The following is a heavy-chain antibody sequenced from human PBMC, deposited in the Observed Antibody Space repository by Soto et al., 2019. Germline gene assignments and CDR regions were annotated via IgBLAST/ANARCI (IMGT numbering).Heavy chain of an antibody. Sequence: SETLSLTCTVSGGSISGSSYYWGWIRQPPGKGLEWIGSIYYSGSTYYNPSLKSRVTISVDTSKNQFSLKLSSVTAADTAVYYCASKGRFLEWLLSFDYWGQGTLVTVSS. J-gene: IGHJ4*02. V-gene: IGHV4-39*01. CDR1: GGSISGSSYY. CDR3: ASKGRFLEWLLSFDY. CDR2: IYYSGST. D-gene: IGHD3-3*01.